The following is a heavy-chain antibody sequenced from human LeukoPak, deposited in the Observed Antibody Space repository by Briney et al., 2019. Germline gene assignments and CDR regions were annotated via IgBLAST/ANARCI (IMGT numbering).Heavy chain of an antibody. CDR1: GGSISSYY. D-gene: IGHD4-17*01. CDR3: ARDAYGDHDY. Sequence: SETLSLTCTVSGGSISSYYWSWIRQPPGKGLEWIGYIYYSGSTNYNPSLKSRFTISVVTSKNQFSLKLSSVTAADTAVYYCARDAYGDHDYWGQGTLVTVSS. V-gene: IGHV4-59*01. J-gene: IGHJ4*02. CDR2: IYYSGST.